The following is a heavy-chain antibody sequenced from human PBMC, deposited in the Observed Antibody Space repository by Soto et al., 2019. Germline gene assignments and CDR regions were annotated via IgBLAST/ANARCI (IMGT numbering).Heavy chain of an antibody. D-gene: IGHD3-10*01. V-gene: IGHV3-21*01. CDR2: ISSSSSYI. CDR3: ARWGDYCGSGSYDDY. Sequence: GGSLRLSCAASGFTFSSYSMNWVRQAPGKGLEWVSSISSSSSYIYYADSVKGRFTISRDNAKNSLYLQMNSLRAEDTAVYYCARWGDYCGSGSYDDYWGQGTLVTVSS. CDR1: GFTFSSYS. J-gene: IGHJ4*02.